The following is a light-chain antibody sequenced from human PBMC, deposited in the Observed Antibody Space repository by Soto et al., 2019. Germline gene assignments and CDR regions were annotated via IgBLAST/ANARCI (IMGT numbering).Light chain of an antibody. Sequence: QSALTQPASVSGSPGQSITISCTGTISDLGGYNFISWYQHHPGKAPKLVIYDVNNRPSGISYRFSGSKSGNTASLTISGLQAEDEADYYCASYTKTTTLVVGGGTKLTVL. CDR1: ISDLGGYNF. J-gene: IGLJ2*01. V-gene: IGLV2-14*01. CDR3: ASYTKTTTLV. CDR2: DVN.